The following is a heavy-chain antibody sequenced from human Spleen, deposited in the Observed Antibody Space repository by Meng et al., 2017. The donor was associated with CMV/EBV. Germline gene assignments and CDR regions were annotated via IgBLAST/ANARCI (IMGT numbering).Heavy chain of an antibody. J-gene: IGHJ1*01. CDR1: FSNYA. V-gene: IGHV1-3*01. D-gene: IGHD4-23*01. CDR2: INAGKGNT. Sequence: FSNYAMHWVRQAPGQRLEWMGWINAGKGNTEYSRKFQGTVTLTREKSASTAYMELSSMRSEATAVYYCASPEVPRWYGGNNADYITHWGQGTLVTVSS. CDR3: ASPEVPRWYGGNNADYITH.